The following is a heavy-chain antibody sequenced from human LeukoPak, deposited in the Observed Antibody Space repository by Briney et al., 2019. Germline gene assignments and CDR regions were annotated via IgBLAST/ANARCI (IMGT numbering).Heavy chain of an antibody. CDR3: ARDPGGAAAGYGPTSWFDP. Sequence: SETLSLTCTVSGGSISSGGYNWSWIRQHPGKGLEWIGYIYYSGSTYYNPSLKSRVTISVDTSKNQFSLKLSSVTAADTAVYYCARDPGGAAAGYGPTSWFDPWGQGTLVTVSS. D-gene: IGHD6-13*01. CDR1: GGSISSGGYN. V-gene: IGHV4-31*03. CDR2: IYYSGST. J-gene: IGHJ5*02.